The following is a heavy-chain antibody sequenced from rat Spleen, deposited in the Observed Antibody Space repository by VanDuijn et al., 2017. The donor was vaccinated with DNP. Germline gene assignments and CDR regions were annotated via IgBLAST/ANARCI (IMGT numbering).Heavy chain of an antibody. CDR3: TREQHYHFDY. J-gene: IGHJ2*01. CDR1: GFTFSDYY. D-gene: IGHD1-4*01. Sequence: EVQLVGSGGDLVQPGRSLKLSCAASGFTFSDYYMAWVRQTPKKGLEWVAIISHTDDTTYYPDSVKGRFTISRDNAYSALYLQMNSLKSEDTATYFCTREQHYHFDYWGQGVVVTVSS. V-gene: IGHV5-20*01. CDR2: ISHTDDTT.